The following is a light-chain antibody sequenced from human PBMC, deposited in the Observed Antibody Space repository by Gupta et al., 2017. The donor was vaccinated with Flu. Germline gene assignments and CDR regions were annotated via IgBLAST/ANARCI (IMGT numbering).Light chain of an antibody. CDR3: RQSGHLPLFT. Sequence: DIVLTQTPLSLSVTPGQPASISCKSSQSRLHSDGKTYLYWYMQKPGQPPQPLMFEVSNRVAGVADRFSGGGCGKDLSLKSSSGEEEDVGGYYYRQSGHLPLFTFGEGTKVEIK. CDR2: EVS. V-gene: IGKV2D-29*01. CDR1: QSRLHSDGKTY. J-gene: IGKJ2*01.